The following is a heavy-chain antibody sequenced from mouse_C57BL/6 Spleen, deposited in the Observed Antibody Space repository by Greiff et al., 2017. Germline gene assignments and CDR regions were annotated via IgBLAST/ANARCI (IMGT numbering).Heavy chain of an antibody. D-gene: IGHD2-1*01. CDR2: IYPGDGDT. CDR1: GYAFSSYW. J-gene: IGHJ1*03. V-gene: IGHV1-80*01. CDR3: ARSDGNYWYFDV. Sequence: VQLQQSGAELVKPGASVKISCKASGYAFSSYWMNWVKQRPGKGLEWIGQIYPGDGDTNYNGKFKGKATLTADKSSSTAYMQLSSLTSEDSAVYCCARSDGNYWYFDVWGTGTTVTVSS.